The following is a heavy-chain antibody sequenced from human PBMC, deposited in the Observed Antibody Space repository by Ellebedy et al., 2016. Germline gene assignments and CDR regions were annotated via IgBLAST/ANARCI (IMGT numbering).Heavy chain of an antibody. V-gene: IGHV4-59*11. D-gene: IGHD3-3*01. CDR3: ARYKGLLESYNWFDP. CDR2: IHYSGST. J-gene: IGHJ5*02. CDR1: GGSISSHY. Sequence: SETLSLTCTVSGGSISSHYWSWMRQPPGKGLEWMGYIHYSGSTNYNPSLKSRVTISLDTSKTQFSLHVSSLTAADTAVYYCARYKGLLESYNWFDPWGQGTLVTVSS.